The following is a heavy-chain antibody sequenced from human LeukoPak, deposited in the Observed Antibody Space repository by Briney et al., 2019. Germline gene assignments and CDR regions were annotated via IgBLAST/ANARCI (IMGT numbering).Heavy chain of an antibody. Sequence: EASVKVSCKASGFTFTSSAVQWVRQARGQRLEWIGWIVVGSGNTNYAQKFQERVTITRDMSTSTAYMELSSLRSEDTAVYYCAAETTSSSIDYWGQGTLVTVSS. CDR2: IVVGSGNT. CDR3: AAETTSSSIDY. V-gene: IGHV1-58*01. D-gene: IGHD6-13*01. J-gene: IGHJ4*02. CDR1: GFTFTSSA.